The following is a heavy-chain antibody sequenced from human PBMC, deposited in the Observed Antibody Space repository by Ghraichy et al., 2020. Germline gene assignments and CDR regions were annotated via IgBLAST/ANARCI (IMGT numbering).Heavy chain of an antibody. Sequence: SETLSLTCTVSGGSISSSSYYWGWIRQPPGKGLEWIGSIYYSGSTYYNPSLKSRVTISVDTSKNQFSLKLSSVTAADTAVYYCARLIEELSLFDYWGQGTLVTVSS. CDR1: GGSISSSSYY. D-gene: IGHD1-26*01. CDR3: ARLIEELSLFDY. J-gene: IGHJ4*02. V-gene: IGHV4-39*01. CDR2: IYYSGST.